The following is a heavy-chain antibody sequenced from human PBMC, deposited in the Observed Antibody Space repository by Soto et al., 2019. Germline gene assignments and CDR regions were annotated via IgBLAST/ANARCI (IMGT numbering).Heavy chain of an antibody. J-gene: IGHJ3*02. CDR1: GFTVSSNY. D-gene: IGHD1-20*01. V-gene: IGHV3-66*01. CDR3: ARAGLINSAAFDI. Sequence: GGSLRLSCAASGFTVSSNYMSWVRQAPGKGLEWVSVIYSGGSTYYADSVKGRFTISRDNSKNTLYLQMNSLRAEDTAVYYCARAGLINSAAFDIWGQGTMVTVSS. CDR2: IYSGGST.